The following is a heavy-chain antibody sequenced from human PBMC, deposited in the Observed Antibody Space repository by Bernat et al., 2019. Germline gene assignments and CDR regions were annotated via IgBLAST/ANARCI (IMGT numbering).Heavy chain of an antibody. J-gene: IGHJ4*02. Sequence: QVQLVQSGAEVKKPGSSVKVSCKASGGTFSSYAISWVRQAPGQGLEWMGGIIPIFGTANYAQKFPRRVTLTADKSTSTAYMELSSLRSEATAVYYCASCYYYDSSGYSLLSEFDYWGQGTLVTVSS. CDR1: GGTFSSYA. D-gene: IGHD3-22*01. CDR3: ASCYYYDSSGYSLLSEFDY. CDR2: IIPIFGTA. V-gene: IGHV1-69*06.